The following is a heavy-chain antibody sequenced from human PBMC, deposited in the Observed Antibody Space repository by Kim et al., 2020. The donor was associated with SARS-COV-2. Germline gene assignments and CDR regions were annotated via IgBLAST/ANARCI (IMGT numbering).Heavy chain of an antibody. CDR3: ARAPAYYYGMDV. V-gene: IGHV3-30*07. J-gene: IGHJ6*02. Sequence: DAVPGKGRVTNSKDNSKNPVSLQMNSLRAEDTAVYYCARAPAYYYGMDVWGQGTTVTVSS.